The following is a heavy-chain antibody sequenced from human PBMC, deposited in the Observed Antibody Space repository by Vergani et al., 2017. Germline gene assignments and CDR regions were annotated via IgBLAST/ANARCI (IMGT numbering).Heavy chain of an antibody. CDR1: GFTFSSYG. CDR3: AKEHLWFGVPDAFDI. J-gene: IGHJ3*02. D-gene: IGHD3-10*01. CDR2: ISYDGSNK. V-gene: IGHV3-30*18. Sequence: QVQLVESGGGVVQPGRSLRLSCAASGFTFSSYGMHWVRQAPGKGLEWVAVISYDGSNKYYADSVKGRFTISRDNSKNTLYLQMNSLRAEDTAVYYCAKEHLWFGVPDAFDIWGQGTMVTVSS.